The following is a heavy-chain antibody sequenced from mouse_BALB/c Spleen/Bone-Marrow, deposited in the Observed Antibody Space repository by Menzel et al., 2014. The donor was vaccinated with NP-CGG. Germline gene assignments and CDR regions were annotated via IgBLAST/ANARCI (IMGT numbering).Heavy chain of an antibody. Sequence: DVKLVESGGGLVQPGGSRKLSCAASGFTFSSFGMHWVRQAPEKGLEWVAYISNGSSPIYYADTVKGRFTISRDNPKNTLFLQMTSLRSEDTAMYYCARKGAMITHYYAMDYWGPGTSVTVSS. CDR3: ARKGAMITHYYAMDY. J-gene: IGHJ4*01. D-gene: IGHD2-4*01. V-gene: IGHV5-17*02. CDR2: ISNGSSPI. CDR1: GFTFSSFG.